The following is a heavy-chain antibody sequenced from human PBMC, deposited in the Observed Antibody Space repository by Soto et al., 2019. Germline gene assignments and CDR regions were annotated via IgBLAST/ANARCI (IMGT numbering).Heavy chain of an antibody. J-gene: IGHJ4*02. V-gene: IGHV3-74*01. Sequence: GGSLRLSCTASGFTFNTHWMHGVRQAPGKGLVWVSRIYFDGITTNYADSVKGRLTVSRDNAKNTVYLHVNTLRDEDTAVYYCARGGAMGVDYWGQGTLVTVSS. CDR3: ARGGAMGVDY. D-gene: IGHD1-26*01. CDR2: IYFDGITT. CDR1: GFTFNTHW.